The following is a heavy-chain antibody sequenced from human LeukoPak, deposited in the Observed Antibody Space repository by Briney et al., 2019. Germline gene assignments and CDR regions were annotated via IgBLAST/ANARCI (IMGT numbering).Heavy chain of an antibody. CDR1: GGSISGYY. D-gene: IGHD2-8*01. V-gene: IGHV4-59*01. Sequence: SETLSLTCTVSGGSISGYYWNWIRQPPGKGLEWIGYIYYSGSTNYNPSLKSRVTISVGTSKNQFSLNLSSVTAADTAVYYCARESMVYANTWFDPWGQGTLVTVSS. CDR2: IYYSGST. CDR3: ARESMVYANTWFDP. J-gene: IGHJ5*02.